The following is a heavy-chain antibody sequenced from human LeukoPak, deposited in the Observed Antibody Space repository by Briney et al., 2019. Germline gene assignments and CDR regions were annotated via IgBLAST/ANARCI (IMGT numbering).Heavy chain of an antibody. J-gene: IGHJ4*02. Sequence: SQTLSLTCAISGDSVSNNSAAWNWIRQSPSRGLEWLGRTCYRSKWYNDYAVSVTSRITISPDTSKNQFSLQLKSVTPDDTAVYYCARGRSWGESGFDYWGQGTLVTVSS. D-gene: IGHD6-13*01. CDR1: GDSVSNNSAA. CDR2: TCYRSKWYN. CDR3: ARGRSWGESGFDY. V-gene: IGHV6-1*01.